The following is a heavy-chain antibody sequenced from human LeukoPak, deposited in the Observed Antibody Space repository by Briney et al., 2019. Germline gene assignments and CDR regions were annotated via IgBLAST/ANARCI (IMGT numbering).Heavy chain of an antibody. D-gene: IGHD5-12*01. J-gene: IGHJ4*02. CDR1: GFSFSTSS. CDR2: IKKDGSEE. CDR3: ASARALYGYSGYDEPYFDY. V-gene: IGHV3-7*02. Sequence: GGSLRLSCATSGFSFSTSSMNWVRQAPGKGLEWVAYIKKDGSEEKYVDSVKGRFTISRDNSKNTLYLQMNSLRAEDTAVYYCASARALYGYSGYDEPYFDYWGQGTLVTVSS.